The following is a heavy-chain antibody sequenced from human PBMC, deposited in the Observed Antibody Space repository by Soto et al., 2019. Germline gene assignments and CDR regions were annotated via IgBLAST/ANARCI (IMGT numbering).Heavy chain of an antibody. V-gene: IGHV1-18*01. J-gene: IGHJ5*02. D-gene: IGHD2-2*01. CDR3: ARVVPGAEAWFGP. CDR1: GYTFSNYG. CDR2: ISLYSDGT. Sequence: ASVKVSCKTSGYTFSNYGITWVRQAPGQPLEWLGWISLYSDGTNYAQKFQGRVSMTTDTSTTTAYMELGSLRSDDTAVYYCARVVPGAEAWFGPWGQGTLFTVSS.